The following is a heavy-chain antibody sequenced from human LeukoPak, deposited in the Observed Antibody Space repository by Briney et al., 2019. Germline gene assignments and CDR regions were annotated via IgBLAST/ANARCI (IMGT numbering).Heavy chain of an antibody. D-gene: IGHD2-8*01. J-gene: IGHJ4*02. Sequence: SETLSLTCSVSGASINNYYWTWIRQPPGKGLEWIGYVYHTGASGCHPSLKSRVAMSLDTSKNQVSLNLRSVTAADTAVYFCTRVVNGGHFDYWGQGTLVTVSS. CDR3: TRVVNGGHFDY. CDR2: VYHTGAS. V-gene: IGHV4-59*01. CDR1: GASINNYY.